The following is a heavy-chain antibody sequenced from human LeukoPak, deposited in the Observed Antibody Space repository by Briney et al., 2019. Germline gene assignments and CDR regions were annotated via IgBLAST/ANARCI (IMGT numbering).Heavy chain of an antibody. D-gene: IGHD6-19*01. CDR2: MNPNSGNT. CDR1: GYTFTSYD. V-gene: IGHV1-8*03. J-gene: IGHJ4*02. CDR3: ARSAGSGWYSPFDY. Sequence: ASVKVSCKASGYTFTSYDTNWVRQATGQGLEWMGWMNPNSGNTGYAQKFQGRVTITRNTSISTAYMELSSLRSEDTAVYYCARSAGSGWYSPFDYWGQGTLVTVSS.